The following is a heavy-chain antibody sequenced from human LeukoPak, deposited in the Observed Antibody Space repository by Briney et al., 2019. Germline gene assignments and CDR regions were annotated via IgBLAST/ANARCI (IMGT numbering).Heavy chain of an antibody. CDR3: ARGGPSYYYDSSGYPDNWFDP. Sequence: PSQTLSLTCTVSGGSISSGSYYWSWIRQPAGKGLEWIGRIYTSGSTNYNPSLKSRVTISVDTSKNQFSLKLGSVTAADTAVYYCARGGPSYYYDSSGYPDNWFDPWGQGTLVTVSS. CDR2: IYTSGST. CDR1: GGSISSGSYY. J-gene: IGHJ5*02. D-gene: IGHD3-22*01. V-gene: IGHV4-61*02.